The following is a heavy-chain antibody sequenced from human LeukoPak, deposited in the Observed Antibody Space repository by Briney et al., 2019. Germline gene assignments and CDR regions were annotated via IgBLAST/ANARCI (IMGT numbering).Heavy chain of an antibody. CDR3: ARDVEYSSNFDY. Sequence: GGSLRLSCAASGFTVSSNYMSWVRQAPGKGLEWVANIKQDGSEKYYVDSVKGRFTISRDNAKNSLYLQMNSLRAEDTAVYYCARDVEYSSNFDYWGQGTLVTVSS. D-gene: IGHD6-6*01. J-gene: IGHJ4*02. V-gene: IGHV3-7*01. CDR2: IKQDGSEK. CDR1: GFTVSSNY.